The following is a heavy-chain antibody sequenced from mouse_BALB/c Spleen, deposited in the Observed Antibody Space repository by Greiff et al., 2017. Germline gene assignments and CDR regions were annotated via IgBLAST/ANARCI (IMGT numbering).Heavy chain of an antibody. V-gene: IGHV5-9-4*01. CDR3: ARGITTVPFAY. D-gene: IGHD1-1*01. CDR2: ISSGGSYT. J-gene: IGHJ3*01. CDR1: GFTFSSYA. Sequence: EVKLVESGGGLVKPGGSLKLSCAASGFTFSSYAMSWVRQSPEKRLEWVAEISSGGSYTYYPDTVTGRFTISRDNAKNTLYLEMSSLRSEDTAMYYCARGITTVPFAYWGQGTLVTVSA.